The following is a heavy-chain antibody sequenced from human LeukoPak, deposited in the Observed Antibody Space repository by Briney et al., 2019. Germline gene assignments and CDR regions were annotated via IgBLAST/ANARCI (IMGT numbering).Heavy chain of an antibody. D-gene: IGHD6-19*01. CDR2: INSDGSST. Sequence: QPGGSLRLSCAASGFTFSSYWMHLVRQAPGKGLVWVSRINSDGSSTSYADSVKGRFTISRDNAKNTLYLQMNSLRAEDTAVYYCARVTSSGFYDAFDIWGQGTMVTVSS. V-gene: IGHV3-74*01. J-gene: IGHJ3*02. CDR3: ARVTSSGFYDAFDI. CDR1: GFTFSSYW.